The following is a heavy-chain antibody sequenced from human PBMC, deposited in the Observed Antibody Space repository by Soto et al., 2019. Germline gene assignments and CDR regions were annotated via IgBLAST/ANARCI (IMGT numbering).Heavy chain of an antibody. Sequence: QLQLQESGPGLVKPSETLSLTCTVSGGSISSSSYYWGWIRQPPGKGLEWIGSIYYSGSTYYNPSLKSRVTISVDTSKNQFSLKLSSVTAADTAVYYCARQDPVGATMGFDYWGQGTLVTVSS. D-gene: IGHD1-26*01. CDR3: ARQDPVGATMGFDY. J-gene: IGHJ4*02. CDR1: GGSISSSSYY. CDR2: IYYSGST. V-gene: IGHV4-39*01.